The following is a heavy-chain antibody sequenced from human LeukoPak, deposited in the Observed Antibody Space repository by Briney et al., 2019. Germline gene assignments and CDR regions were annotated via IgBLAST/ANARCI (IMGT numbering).Heavy chain of an antibody. V-gene: IGHV4-30-2*01. CDR2: IYHSGST. J-gene: IGHJ6*03. D-gene: IGHD3-10*01. CDR1: GGSISSGGYY. CDR3: ARTIHGFYYYYMDV. Sequence: PSETLSLTCTVSGGSISSGGYYWSWIRQPPGKGLEWIGYIYHSGSTYYNPSLKSRVTISVDRSKNQFSLKLSSVTAADTAVYYCARTIHGFYYYYMDVWGKGTTVTVSS.